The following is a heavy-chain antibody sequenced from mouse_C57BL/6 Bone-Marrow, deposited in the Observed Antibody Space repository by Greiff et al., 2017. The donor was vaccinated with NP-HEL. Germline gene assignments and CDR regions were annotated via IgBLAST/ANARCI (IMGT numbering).Heavy chain of an antibody. J-gene: IGHJ3*01. V-gene: IGHV5-6*01. CDR2: LSSGGSYT. CDR3: ARHDYSNYKGGFAY. D-gene: IGHD2-5*01. Sequence: DVQLVESGGDLVKPGGSLKLSCAASGFTFSSYGMSWVRQTPDKRLEWVATLSSGGSYTYYPDSVKGRFTISRDNAKNTLYLQMSSLKSEDTAMYYCARHDYSNYKGGFAYWGQGTLVTVSA. CDR1: GFTFSSYG.